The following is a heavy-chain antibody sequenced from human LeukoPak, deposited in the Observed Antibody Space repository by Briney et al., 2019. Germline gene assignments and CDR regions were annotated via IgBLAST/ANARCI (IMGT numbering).Heavy chain of an antibody. CDR1: GFTFSSYK. V-gene: IGHV3-21*01. J-gene: IGHJ3*02. D-gene: IGHD3-10*01. Sequence: GGSLRLSCVASGFTFSSYKMNWVRQAPGKGLEWVSSISGSGTYMFYPDSVKGRFTISRDNARNSLYLQMSSLRAEETAVYYCARDYYFASGTPHAFDIWGQGTMVTVSS. CDR3: ARDYYFASGTPHAFDI. CDR2: ISGSGTYM.